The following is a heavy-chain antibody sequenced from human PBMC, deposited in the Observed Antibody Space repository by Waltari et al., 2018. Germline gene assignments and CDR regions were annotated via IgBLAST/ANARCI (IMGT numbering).Heavy chain of an antibody. Sequence: EVQLVESGGGSVQPGGSLRLSCAASGMTLSSHWMHGVRQAPGKGLEWVANIKQDGSEKNYVDSVEGRFSISRDNAQNSLYLQMNSLRAEDTAIYYCVTGLTTVTAKDYFDHWGQGALVTVSS. J-gene: IGHJ4*02. D-gene: IGHD4-17*01. CDR3: VTGLTTVTAKDYFDH. CDR1: GMTLSSHW. V-gene: IGHV3-7*01. CDR2: IKQDGSEK.